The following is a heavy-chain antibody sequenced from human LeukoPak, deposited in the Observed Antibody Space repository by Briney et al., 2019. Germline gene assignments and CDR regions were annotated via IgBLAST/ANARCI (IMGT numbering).Heavy chain of an antibody. Sequence: ASVKVSCKATGYIFTGYYIHWVRQAPGQGLEWMGWINPNSGGTNYAQKFQGRVTMTRDTSISTAYMELSRLRSDDTAVYYCARSSLAISRVVAAVSDYWGQGTLVTVSS. CDR1: GYIFTGYY. CDR2: INPNSGGT. J-gene: IGHJ4*02. D-gene: IGHD2-15*01. CDR3: ARSSLAISRVVAAVSDY. V-gene: IGHV1-2*02.